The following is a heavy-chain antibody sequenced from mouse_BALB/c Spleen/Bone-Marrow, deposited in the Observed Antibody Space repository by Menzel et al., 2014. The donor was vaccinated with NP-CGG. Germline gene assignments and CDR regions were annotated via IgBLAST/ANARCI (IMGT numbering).Heavy chain of an antibody. D-gene: IGHD3-1*01. CDR3: ARTPRATFYFDY. V-gene: IGHV14-3*02. Sequence: EVQRVESGAELVKPGASVKLSCTASGFNIKDTYMHWVKQRPEQGLEWIGRIDPANGNTKYDPKFQGKATITADTSSNTAYLQLFSLTPEDTAVYYCARTPRATFYFDYWGQGTTLTVSS. J-gene: IGHJ2*01. CDR2: IDPANGNT. CDR1: GFNIKDTY.